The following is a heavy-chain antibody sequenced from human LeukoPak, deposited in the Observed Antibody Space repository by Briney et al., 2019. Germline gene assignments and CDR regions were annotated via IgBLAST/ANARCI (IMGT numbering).Heavy chain of an antibody. CDR2: VAVAGTTT. CDR1: GFTFSNYA. V-gene: IGHV3-23*01. Sequence: PGGSLRLSRAASGFTFSNYAMVWVRQAPGKGLEWVSTVAVAGTTTDYADSVKGRFTISKDDFKNTLYLQMNSLRAEDTAVYYCARRKHYQLLAFDCWGQGILVTVSS. D-gene: IGHD2-2*01. CDR3: ARRKHYQLLAFDC. J-gene: IGHJ4*02.